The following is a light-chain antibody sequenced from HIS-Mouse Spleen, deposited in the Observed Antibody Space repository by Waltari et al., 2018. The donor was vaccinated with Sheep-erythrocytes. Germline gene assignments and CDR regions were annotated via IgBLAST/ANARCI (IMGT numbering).Light chain of an antibody. Sequence: QSALTQPASVSGSPGQSITISCTGTSSDVGSYNLVSWYQQHPGKAPKLMIYEGSKRPSGVSNRFSGSKSGNTASLTISGLQAEDEADDYCSSYTSSSTWVFGGGTKLTVL. CDR2: EGS. CDR3: SSYTSSSTWV. CDR1: SSDVGSYNL. J-gene: IGLJ3*02. V-gene: IGLV2-14*02.